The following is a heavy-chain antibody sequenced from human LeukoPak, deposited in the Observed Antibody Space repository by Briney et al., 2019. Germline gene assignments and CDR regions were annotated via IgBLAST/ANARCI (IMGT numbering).Heavy chain of an antibody. V-gene: IGHV1-69*13. CDR2: IIPIFGTA. D-gene: IGHD3-10*01. J-gene: IGHJ4*02. Sequence: GASVKVSCKASGGTFSSYAISWVRQAPGQGLEWMGGIIPIFGTANYAQKFQGRVTITADESTSTAYMELSSLRSDDTAVYYCARALSPRGYVDYWGQGTLVTVSS. CDR1: GGTFSSYA. CDR3: ARALSPRGYVDY.